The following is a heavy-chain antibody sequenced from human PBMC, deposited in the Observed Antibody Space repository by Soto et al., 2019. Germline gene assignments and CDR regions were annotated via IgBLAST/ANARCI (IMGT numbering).Heavy chain of an antibody. CDR3: ARGGIFGPYYYYYMDV. Sequence: PSETLSLTCTVSGGSISSYYLSWIRQPPGKGLEWIGYIYYSGSTNYNPSLKSRVTISVDTSKNQFSLKLSSVTAADTAVYYCARGGIFGPYYYYYMDVWGKGTTVTVSS. D-gene: IGHD3-3*01. CDR2: IYYSGST. V-gene: IGHV4-59*01. CDR1: GGSISSYY. J-gene: IGHJ6*03.